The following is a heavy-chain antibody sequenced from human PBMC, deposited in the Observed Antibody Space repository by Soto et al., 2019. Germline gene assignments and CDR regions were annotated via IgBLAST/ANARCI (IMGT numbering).Heavy chain of an antibody. CDR1: GYTFTSYA. D-gene: IGHD1-26*01. CDR3: ARVGSYRTVDY. V-gene: IGHV1-3*01. Sequence: QVQLVQSGAEVKKPGASVKVSCKASGYTFTSYAMHWVRQAPGQRLEWMGWINAGNGNTKYSQQFQGRVTITRDTSASTAYMELSSLRSEDTAVYYCARVGSYRTVDYWGQGTLVTVSS. J-gene: IGHJ4*02. CDR2: INAGNGNT.